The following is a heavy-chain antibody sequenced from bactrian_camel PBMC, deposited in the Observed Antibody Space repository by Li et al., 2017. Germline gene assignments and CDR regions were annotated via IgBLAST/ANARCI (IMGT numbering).Heavy chain of an antibody. CDR1: GYRYSTYC. CDR3: AKDRVYGGSWYGIDYDY. D-gene: IGHD6*01. CDR2: ILLRGDDT. Sequence: HVQLVESGGGSVQAGESLRLSCVVSGYRYSTYCMGWFRQAPGKEREGVAAILLRGDDTAYADAVKGRFTISRDNAKNTLYLQLSSLKSEDTAMYYCAKDRVYGGSWYGIDYDYWGQGTQVTVS. V-gene: IGHV3S1*01. J-gene: IGHJ4*01.